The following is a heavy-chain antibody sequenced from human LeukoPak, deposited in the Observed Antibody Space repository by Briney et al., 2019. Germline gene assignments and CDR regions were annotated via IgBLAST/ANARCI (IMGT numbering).Heavy chain of an antibody. V-gene: IGHV3-15*04. D-gene: IGHD2/OR15-2a*01. CDR1: GFTFSNAW. J-gene: IGHJ4*02. CDR2: IVWRSDGRTT. Sequence: PGGALRLSCAVSGFTFSNAWMNWVRQAPGKGLEWVRRIVWRSDGRTTDHTAPVKGRFSISRDDSNNTLYLQMNSLRPEDTAVYYCTTLPMLAVHFAFWGPGPLVPV. CDR3: TTLPMLAVHFAF.